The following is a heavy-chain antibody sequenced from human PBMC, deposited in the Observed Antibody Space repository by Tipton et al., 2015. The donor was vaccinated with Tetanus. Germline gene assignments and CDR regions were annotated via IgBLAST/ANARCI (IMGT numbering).Heavy chain of an antibody. D-gene: IGHD2-15*01. CDR1: GFTFSIYG. J-gene: IGHJ4*02. CDR3: AREADCSGGSCFSGDFDN. CDR2: SWYDGTDQ. V-gene: IGHV3-33*01. Sequence: SGFTFSIYGMYWVRQAPGKGLEWVAVSWYDGTDQYYADSVKGRFTLSRDNSKNTLYLEMNSLRAEDTALYYCAREADCSGGSCFSGDFDNWGQGTQVTVSS.